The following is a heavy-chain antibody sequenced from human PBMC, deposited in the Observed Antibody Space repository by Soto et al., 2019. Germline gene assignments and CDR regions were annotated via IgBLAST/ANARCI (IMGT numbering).Heavy chain of an antibody. CDR1: GFSFSDYS. D-gene: IGHD3-10*01. CDR2: IDLSGTTA. CDR3: AGNYYDSGSYYSSFDY. J-gene: IGHJ4*02. V-gene: IGHV3-23*05. Sequence: GGSLRLSCAASGFSFSDYSMNWVRQAPGKGLEWVAFIDLSGTTAYYRDSVKGRFTIFKDKSTNTVHLQMKGLTPEDTVLYYCAGNYYDSGSYYSSFDYWGQGTLVTVSS.